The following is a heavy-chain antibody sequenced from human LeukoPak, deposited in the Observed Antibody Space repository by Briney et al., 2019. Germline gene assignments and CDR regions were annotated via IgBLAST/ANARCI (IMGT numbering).Heavy chain of an antibody. V-gene: IGHV4-61*01. D-gene: IGHD6-19*01. Sequence: SETLSLTCTVSGGSVNSGSYYWSWIRQPPGKGLEWIGYIYYSGSTNYNPSLKSRVTISVDTSKNQFSLKLSSVTAADTAVYYCARDLAVAGRASNWFDPWGQGTLVTVSS. CDR2: IYYSGST. J-gene: IGHJ5*02. CDR1: GGSVNSGSYY. CDR3: ARDLAVAGRASNWFDP.